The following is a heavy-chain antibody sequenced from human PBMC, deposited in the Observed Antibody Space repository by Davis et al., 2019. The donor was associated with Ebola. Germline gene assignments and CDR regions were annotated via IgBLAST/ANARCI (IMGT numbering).Heavy chain of an antibody. D-gene: IGHD3-10*01. V-gene: IGHV1-24*01. CDR2: FDPEDGET. Sequence: ASVKVSCKVSGYTLTELSMHWVRQAPGKGLEWMGGFDPEDGETIYAQKFQGRVTMTEDTSTDTAYMELSSLRSEDTAVYYCAKNVAETGDFESWGQGTLVAVST. J-gene: IGHJ4*02. CDR3: AKNVAETGDFES. CDR1: GYTLTELS.